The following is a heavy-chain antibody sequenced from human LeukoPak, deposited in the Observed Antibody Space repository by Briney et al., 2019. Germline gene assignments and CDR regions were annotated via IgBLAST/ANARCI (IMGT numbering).Heavy chain of an antibody. CDR2: INGDERSR. D-gene: IGHD1-7*01. V-gene: IGHV3-74*01. CDR1: GFTFGDYW. J-gene: IGHJ5*02. CDR3: ARDRAERNWTYHTLFDP. Sequence: GGSLRLSCEVSGFTFGDYWMHWVRQPPGKGLVWVSRINGDERSRAYADSVKGRFTISRDNSKNTLYLQMNSLRVEDTGTYYCARDRAERNWTYHTLFDPWGQGTPVIVSS.